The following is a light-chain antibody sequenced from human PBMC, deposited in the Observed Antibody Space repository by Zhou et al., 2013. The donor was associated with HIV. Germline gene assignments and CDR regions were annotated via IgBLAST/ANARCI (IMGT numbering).Light chain of an antibody. J-gene: IGKJ1*01. CDR1: QFVSSRY. V-gene: IGKV3-20*01. Sequence: EIVLTQSPGTLSLSPGERATLSCRASQFVSSRYLAWYQQKPGQAPRLLIYDASKRATGIPDRFSGSGSGTDFSLTITRLEPEDFVVYYCQQYGSSPLAFGQGTKVEIK. CDR3: QQYGSSPLA. CDR2: DAS.